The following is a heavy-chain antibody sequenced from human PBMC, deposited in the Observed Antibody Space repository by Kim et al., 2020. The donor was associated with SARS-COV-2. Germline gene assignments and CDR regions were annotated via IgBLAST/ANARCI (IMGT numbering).Heavy chain of an antibody. D-gene: IGHD3-10*01. CDR1: GFTFSSYG. Sequence: GGSLRLSCAASGFTFSSYGMHWVRQAPGKGLEWVAVISYDGSNKYYADSVKGRFTISRDNSKNTLYLQMNSLRAEDTAVYYCAKDSAALLWFGEPSHYYYYGMDVWGQGTTVTVSS. CDR2: ISYDGSNK. J-gene: IGHJ6*02. V-gene: IGHV3-30*18. CDR3: AKDSAALLWFGEPSHYYYYGMDV.